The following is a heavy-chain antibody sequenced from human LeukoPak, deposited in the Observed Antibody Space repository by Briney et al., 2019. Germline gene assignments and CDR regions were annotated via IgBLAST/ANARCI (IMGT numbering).Heavy chain of an antibody. CDR3: ASGTWFGENDYYYYYMDV. CDR1: GFTFSSYS. CDR2: ISSSSSTI. Sequence: GGSLRLSCAACGFTFSSYSMNWVRQAPGKGLEWVSYISSSSSTIYYADSVKGRFTISRDNAKNSLYLQMNSLRAEDTAVYYCASGTWFGENDYYYYYMDVWGKGTTVTVSS. V-gene: IGHV3-48*01. J-gene: IGHJ6*03. D-gene: IGHD3-10*01.